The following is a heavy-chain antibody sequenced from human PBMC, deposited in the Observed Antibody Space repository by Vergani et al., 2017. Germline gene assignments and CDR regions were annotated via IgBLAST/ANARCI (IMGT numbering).Heavy chain of an antibody. CDR3: AGLDPLKGKNFDY. Sequence: QVQLQESGPGLVKPSETLSLTCTVSGGSISSYYWSWIRQPPGKGLEWIGYIYTRGSTNHNPSLKSRVTISVDTSKNQFSLKLSSVTAADTAVFYCAGLDPLKGKNFDYWGQGTLVTVSS. CDR2: IYTRGST. CDR1: GGSISSYY. J-gene: IGHJ4*02. V-gene: IGHV4-4*09.